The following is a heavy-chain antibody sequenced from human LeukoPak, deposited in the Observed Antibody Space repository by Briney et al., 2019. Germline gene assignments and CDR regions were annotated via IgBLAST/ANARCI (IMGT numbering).Heavy chain of an antibody. CDR1: GDSIGVHF. CDR3: ARRDGSGSYGMDV. V-gene: IGHV4-4*07. D-gene: IGHD3-10*01. Sequence: PSETLSLTCTVSGDSIGVHFWNWIRQSDGKGLEWIGRIHTSGTTNYNPSLRSRLTLSVDTSKNQFYLKLRSVTAADTAVYYCARRDGSGSYGMDVWGQGTTVTVSS. J-gene: IGHJ6*02. CDR2: IHTSGTT.